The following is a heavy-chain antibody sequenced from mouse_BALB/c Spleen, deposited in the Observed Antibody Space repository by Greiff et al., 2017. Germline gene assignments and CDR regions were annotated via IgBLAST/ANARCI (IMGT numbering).Heavy chain of an antibody. V-gene: IGHV3-2*02. CDR3: ARDERAWFAY. CDR2: ISYSGST. CDR1: GYSITSDYA. Sequence: DVQLQESGPGLVKPSQSLSLTCTVTGYSITSDYAWNWIRQFPGTKLEWMGYISYSGSTSYNPSLKSRISITRDTSKNQFFLQLNSVTTEDTATYYCARDERAWFAYWGQGTLVTVSA. J-gene: IGHJ3*01.